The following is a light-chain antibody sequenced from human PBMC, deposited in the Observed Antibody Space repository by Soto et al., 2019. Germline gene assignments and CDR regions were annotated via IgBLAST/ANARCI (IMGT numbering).Light chain of an antibody. J-gene: IGLJ1*01. CDR1: SSDLAIYNY. CDR2: QVT. CDR3: SSYTDSSNYV. V-gene: IGLV2-14*01. Sequence: QSALTQPASVSGSPGQSITISCTGTSSDLAIYNYVSWYQQQPGKAPKLMIYQVTNRPSGVSNRFSGSRSGNTASLTISGLQAEDEADYYCSSYTDSSNYVSGTRTKGTVL.